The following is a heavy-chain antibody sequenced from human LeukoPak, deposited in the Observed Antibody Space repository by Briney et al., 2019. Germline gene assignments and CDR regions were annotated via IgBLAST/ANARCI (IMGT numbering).Heavy chain of an antibody. V-gene: IGHV4-59*01. CDR3: AREGTAGTNLNWFDP. CDR2: ISYSGST. D-gene: IGHD1-1*01. J-gene: IGHJ5*02. Sequence: SETLSLTCTVSGGSISSYYWSWIRQPPGKGLEWIGYISYSGSTNFNPSLKSRVTISVDTSKNQFSLELSSVTAADTAVYYCAREGTAGTNLNWFDPWGQGTLVTVSS. CDR1: GGSISSYY.